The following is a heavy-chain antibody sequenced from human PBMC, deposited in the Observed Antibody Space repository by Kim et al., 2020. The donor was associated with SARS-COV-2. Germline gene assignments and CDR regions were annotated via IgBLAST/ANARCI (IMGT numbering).Heavy chain of an antibody. V-gene: IGHV4-31*03. D-gene: IGHD6-13*01. Sequence: SETLSLTCTVSGGSISSGGYYWSWIRQHPGKGLEWIGYIYYSGSTYYNPSLKSRVTISVDTSKNQFSLKLSSVTAADTAVYYCARDQWGSGPVDSSSWRLYYYYGMDVWGQGTTVTVSS. CDR2: IYYSGST. J-gene: IGHJ6*02. CDR3: ARDQWGSGPVDSSSWRLYYYYGMDV. CDR1: GGSISSGGYY.